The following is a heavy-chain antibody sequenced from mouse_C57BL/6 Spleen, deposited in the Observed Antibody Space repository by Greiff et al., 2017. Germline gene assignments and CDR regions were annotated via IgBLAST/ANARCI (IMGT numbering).Heavy chain of an antibody. CDR3: AISSEMDY. Sequence: VQRVESGAELAKPGASVKLSCKASGYTFTSYWMDWVKQRPGQGLEWIGYINPSSGYTKYNQKFKDKATLTADKSSSTAYMQLSSLTYEDSAVYYCAISSEMDYWGQGTSVTVSS. D-gene: IGHD1-1*01. J-gene: IGHJ4*01. CDR2: INPSSGYT. V-gene: IGHV1-7*01. CDR1: GYTFTSYW.